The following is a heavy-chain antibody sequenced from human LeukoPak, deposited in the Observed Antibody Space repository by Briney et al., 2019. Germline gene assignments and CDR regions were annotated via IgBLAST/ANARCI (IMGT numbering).Heavy chain of an antibody. CDR1: GYTFTSYY. CDR2: INPSGGST. J-gene: IGHJ6*03. D-gene: IGHD6-13*01. Sequence: GASVKVSCKASGYTFTSYYMHWVRRAPGQGLEWMGIINPSGGSTSYAQKFQGRVTMTRDMSTSTVYMELSSLRSEDTAVYYCAGDYRDSSSWYDPYYYYYYMDVWGKGTTVTVSS. CDR3: AGDYRDSSSWYDPYYYYYYMDV. V-gene: IGHV1-46*01.